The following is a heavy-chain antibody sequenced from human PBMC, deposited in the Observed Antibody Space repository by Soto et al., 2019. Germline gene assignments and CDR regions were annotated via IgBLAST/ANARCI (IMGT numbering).Heavy chain of an antibody. CDR3: AKLGGYSYGQTGYYYGMAV. Sequence: GGSLRLSCAASGFTFSSYGMHWVRQAPGKGLERVAVISYDGSNKYYADSVKGRFTISRDNSKNTLYLQMNSLRAEDTAVYYCAKLGGYSYGQTGYYYGMAVWGQGTTVTVSS. V-gene: IGHV3-30*18. CDR1: GFTFSSYG. D-gene: IGHD5-18*01. CDR2: ISYDGSNK. J-gene: IGHJ6*02.